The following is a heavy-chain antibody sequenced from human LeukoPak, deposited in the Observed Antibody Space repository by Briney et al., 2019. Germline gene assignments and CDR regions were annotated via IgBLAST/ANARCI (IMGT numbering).Heavy chain of an antibody. D-gene: IGHD1-26*01. Sequence: ASVKVSCKASGYTFTSYYMHWVRQAPGQGLELMGIINPSGGSTSYAQKFQGRVTMTRDTSTPTVYMELSSLRSEDTGVYYCARIIKSSIGAFDIWGKGKMVTVSS. CDR3: ARIIKSSIGAFDI. J-gene: IGHJ3*02. CDR1: GYTFTSYY. V-gene: IGHV1-46*01. CDR2: INPSGGST.